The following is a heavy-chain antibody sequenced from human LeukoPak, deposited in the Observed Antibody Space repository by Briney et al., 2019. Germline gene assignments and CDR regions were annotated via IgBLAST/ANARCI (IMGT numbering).Heavy chain of an antibody. D-gene: IGHD3-10*01. V-gene: IGHV4-39*07. CDR1: GDSITKKNFF. CDR2: MSYSGKI. CDR3: ARRTNMGRHDY. Sequence: SETLSLTCTISGDSITKKNFFWGWIRQPPGKGLEWIVSMSYSGKIYYNPSLKSRVSISIDTSKNQLSLKLNSVTAADTAVYYCARRTNMGRHDYWGQGTLVTVSS. J-gene: IGHJ4*02.